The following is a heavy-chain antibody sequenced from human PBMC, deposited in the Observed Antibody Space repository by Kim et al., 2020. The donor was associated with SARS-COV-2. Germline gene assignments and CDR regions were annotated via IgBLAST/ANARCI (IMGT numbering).Heavy chain of an antibody. V-gene: IGHV3-21*01. D-gene: IGHD2-15*01. CDR3: ARDQLPVSTVVVVAVDY. CDR2: ISSSSSYI. Sequence: GGSLRLSCAASGFTFSSYTMNWVRQAPGKGLEWVSSISSSSSYIYYADSVKGRFTISRDNAKNSLYLQMNSLRAEDTAVYYCARDQLPVSTVVVVAVDYWGQGTLVTVSS. J-gene: IGHJ4*02. CDR1: GFTFSSYT.